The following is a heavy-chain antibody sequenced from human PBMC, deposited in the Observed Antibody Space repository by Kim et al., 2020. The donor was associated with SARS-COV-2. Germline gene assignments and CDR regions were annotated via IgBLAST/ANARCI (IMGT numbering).Heavy chain of an antibody. V-gene: IGHV3-72*01. J-gene: IGHJ4*02. D-gene: IGHD6-19*01. CDR3: ARVSGWYLGY. CDR1: GFTFSDHY. CDR2: TRNKANNYTT. Sequence: GGSLRLSCAASGFTFSDHYMDWVRQAPGKGLEWVGRTRNKANNYTTEYAASVEGRFIISRDDSKNSLYLQMNSLKTEDTAVYYCARVSGWYLGYWGQGSLVTVSS.